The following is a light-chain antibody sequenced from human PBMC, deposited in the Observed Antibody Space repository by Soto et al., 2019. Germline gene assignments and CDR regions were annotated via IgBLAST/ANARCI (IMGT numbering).Light chain of an antibody. Sequence: EIVLTQSPATLSSFPGDRVTLSCRASQYINTRLAWYQHRPGQAPRLLIYQTSIRAAGIPARFSASETGTDFTLTFSDVQPEDFAVYYCHQRQSWPRTFGQGTKVDI. V-gene: IGKV3-11*01. J-gene: IGKJ1*01. CDR1: QYINTR. CDR3: HQRQSWPRT. CDR2: QTS.